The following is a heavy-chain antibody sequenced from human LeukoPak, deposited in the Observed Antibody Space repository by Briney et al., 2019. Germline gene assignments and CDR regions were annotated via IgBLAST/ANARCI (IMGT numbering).Heavy chain of an antibody. CDR3: AKVSYGSGSYYNSNY. J-gene: IGHJ4*02. V-gene: IGHV3-23*01. Sequence: GGSLRLSCAASGFTFSSYGMSWVRQAPGKGLEWVSAISGSGGSTYYADSVKGRFTISRDNSKNTLHLQMNSLRAEDTAVYYCAKVSYGSGSYYNSNYWGQGTLVTVSS. CDR1: GFTFSSYG. D-gene: IGHD3-10*01. CDR2: ISGSGGST.